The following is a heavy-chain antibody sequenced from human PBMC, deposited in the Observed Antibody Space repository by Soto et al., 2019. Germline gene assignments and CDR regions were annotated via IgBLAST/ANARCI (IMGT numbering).Heavy chain of an antibody. V-gene: IGHV3-74*01. CDR2: IKRDGTSA. Sequence: EVRPVESGGGLVQPGGSLRLSCATSGFDPSDGWLHWVRQTPGKGLLWVSRIKRDGTSASYADFVEGRFTVSRDNARNTLDLQMSSLRVEDTAVYYCTSGAAFRGQGILVIVSS. CDR1: GFDPSDGW. CDR3: TSGAAF. D-gene: IGHD6-25*01. J-gene: IGHJ4*02.